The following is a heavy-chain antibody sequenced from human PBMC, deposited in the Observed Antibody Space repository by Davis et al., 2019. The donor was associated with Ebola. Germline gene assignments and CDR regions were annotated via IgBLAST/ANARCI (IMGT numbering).Heavy chain of an antibody. CDR1: GFTFRSYD. V-gene: IGHV3-13*01. CDR2: IGAAGDT. CDR3: ARAGFGSTWFDC. J-gene: IGHJ5*01. D-gene: IGHD6-13*01. Sequence: PGGSLRLSCPASGFTFRSYDMHWVRHATGKGLEWVSAIGAAGDTYYPVSVKGRFTISRENAKNSLYLQMNSLRAEDTAVYYCARAGFGSTWFDCWGQGILVTVSS.